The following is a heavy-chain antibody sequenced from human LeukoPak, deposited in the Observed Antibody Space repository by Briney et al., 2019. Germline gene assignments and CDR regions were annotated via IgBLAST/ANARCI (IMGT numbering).Heavy chain of an antibody. CDR2: IYTSGRT. D-gene: IGHD3-16*02. Sequence: PSETLSLTCTVSGGSITFGSYYWTWIRQPAGKGLEWIGRIYTSGRTFYNPSLKSRVTISMDTFMNQFSLRLNSVTVADTAVYYCARARVIPASFDDWGQGALVTASS. J-gene: IGHJ4*02. CDR1: GGSITFGSYY. CDR3: ARARVIPASFDD. V-gene: IGHV4-61*02.